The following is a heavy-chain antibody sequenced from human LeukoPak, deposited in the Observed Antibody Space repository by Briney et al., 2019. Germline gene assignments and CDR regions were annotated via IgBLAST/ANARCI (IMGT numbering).Heavy chain of an antibody. J-gene: IGHJ3*02. D-gene: IGHD3-10*01. Sequence: GGSLRLSCVVSGFTFASSWMTWVRQAPGKGLEWVANIKEDGSEKHYVDSVKGRFTISRDNTKNSLYLQMNSLRAEDTAVYYCAREPGIGYAFDIWGQGTMVTVSS. CDR1: GFTFASSW. V-gene: IGHV3-7*01. CDR2: IKEDGSEK. CDR3: AREPGIGYAFDI.